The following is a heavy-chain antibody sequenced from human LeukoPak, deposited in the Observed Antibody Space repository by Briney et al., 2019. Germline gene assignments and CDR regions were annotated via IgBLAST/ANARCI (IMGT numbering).Heavy chain of an antibody. Sequence: PGGSLRLSCAASGFTFSSYWMSWVRQAPGKGLEWVANIKQDGSEKYYVDSVKGRFTISRDNAKNSLYLQMNSLRAEDTAVYYCARDRGIKCGGDCSNDYWGQGTLVTVSS. CDR2: IKQDGSEK. D-gene: IGHD2-21*02. CDR3: ARDRGIKCGGDCSNDY. CDR1: GFTFSSYW. V-gene: IGHV3-7*01. J-gene: IGHJ4*02.